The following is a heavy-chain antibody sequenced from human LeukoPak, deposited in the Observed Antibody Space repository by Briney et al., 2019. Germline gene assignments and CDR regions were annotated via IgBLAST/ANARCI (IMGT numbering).Heavy chain of an antibody. CDR3: TRYYYDRSGYYNGHYYFGY. CDR2: INAANGNT. J-gene: IGHJ4*02. V-gene: IGHV1-3*01. CDR1: GYRFNSFA. D-gene: IGHD3-22*01. Sequence: ASVKVSCKASGYRFNSFAVHWVRQTPGQRLEWMGWINAANGNTKYSQKFQGRVTITTDTSASTAYMELSSLRSEDTAMYYCTRYYYDRSGYYNGHYYFGYWGQGTLVTVSS.